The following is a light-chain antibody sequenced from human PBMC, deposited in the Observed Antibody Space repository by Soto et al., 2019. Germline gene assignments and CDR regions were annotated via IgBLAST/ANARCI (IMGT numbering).Light chain of an antibody. CDR2: DAS. CDR3: QQRSNWPST. V-gene: IGKV3-11*01. CDR1: QSVSSY. Sequence: EIVLTQSPATLSLSPGDRATLSCRASQSVSSYLAWYQQKPGQAPRLLIYDASNRATGIPARFSGSGSGTDFTLTITTLEPXXFAVYYCQQRSNWPSTFGGGTKVEIK. J-gene: IGKJ4*01.